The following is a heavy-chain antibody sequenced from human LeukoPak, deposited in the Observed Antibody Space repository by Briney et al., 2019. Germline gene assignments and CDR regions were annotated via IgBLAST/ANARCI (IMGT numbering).Heavy chain of an antibody. J-gene: IGHJ4*02. Sequence: GGSLRLSCAASGLTVSSNYMSWVRQAPGKGLEWVSVIYSGGSTYYADSVKGRFTISRDNSKNTLYLQMNSLRAEDAAVYYCARDRDPPYGSGSYYSHTFDYWGQGTLVTVSS. CDR1: GLTVSSNY. CDR3: ARDRDPPYGSGSYYSHTFDY. D-gene: IGHD3-10*01. CDR2: IYSGGST. V-gene: IGHV3-53*05.